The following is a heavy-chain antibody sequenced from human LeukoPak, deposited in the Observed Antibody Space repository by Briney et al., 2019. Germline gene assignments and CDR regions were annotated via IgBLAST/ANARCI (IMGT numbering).Heavy chain of an antibody. J-gene: IGHJ4*02. CDR2: IYHSGST. D-gene: IGHD4-17*01. Sequence: PSETLSLTCTVSGYSISSGYYWGWIRQPPGKGLEWIGSIYHSGSTYYNPSLKSRVTISVDTSKNQFSLKLSSVTAADTAVYHCASLYGDSPDPFDYWGQGTLVTVSS. V-gene: IGHV4-38-2*02. CDR1: GYSISSGYY. CDR3: ASLYGDSPDPFDY.